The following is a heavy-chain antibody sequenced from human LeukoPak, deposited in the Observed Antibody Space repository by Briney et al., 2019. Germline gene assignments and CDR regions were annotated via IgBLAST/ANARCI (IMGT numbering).Heavy chain of an antibody. D-gene: IGHD2-21*02. Sequence: GGSLRLSCEASGFTFSNYWMSWVRQAPGKGLEWVANIKYDRSEKYYVDSVKGRFTISRDNGKNSLYVQMNSLSVEDTAVYYCATYSSLTARAFQHWGQGTLVTVSS. V-gene: IGHV3-7*01. J-gene: IGHJ1*01. CDR3: ATYSSLTARAFQH. CDR2: IKYDRSEK. CDR1: GFTFSNYW.